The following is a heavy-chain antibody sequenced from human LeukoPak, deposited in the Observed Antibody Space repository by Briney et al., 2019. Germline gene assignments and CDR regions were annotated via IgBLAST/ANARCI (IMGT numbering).Heavy chain of an antibody. CDR1: GGSFSGYY. Sequence: PSETLSLTCAVYGGSFSGYYWSWLRQPPGKGLEWIGEINHSGSTNYNPSLKSRVTISVDTSKNQFSLKLSSVTAADTAVYYCARVKTGRSGWFDYWGQGTLVTVSS. CDR2: INHSGST. CDR3: ARVKTGRSGWFDY. J-gene: IGHJ4*02. V-gene: IGHV4-34*01. D-gene: IGHD6-19*01.